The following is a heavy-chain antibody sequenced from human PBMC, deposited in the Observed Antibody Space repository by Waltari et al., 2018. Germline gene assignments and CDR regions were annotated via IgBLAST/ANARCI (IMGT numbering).Heavy chain of an antibody. CDR2: IYYSGST. CDR1: GGSISSHY. J-gene: IGHJ6*02. Sequence: QVQLQESGPGLVKPSETLSLTCTVSGGSISSHYWSWIRQPPGKGLEWIGYIYYSGSTNYNPSLKSRVTISVDTSKNQFSRKLSSVTAADTAVYYCARERIVAGTTAYYYGMDVWGQGTTVTVSS. CDR3: ARERIVAGTTAYYYGMDV. D-gene: IGHD1-7*01. V-gene: IGHV4-59*11.